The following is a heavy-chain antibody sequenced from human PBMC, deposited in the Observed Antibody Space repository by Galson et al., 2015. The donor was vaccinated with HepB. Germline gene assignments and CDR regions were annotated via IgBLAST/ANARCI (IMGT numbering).Heavy chain of an antibody. V-gene: IGHV3-11*06. CDR1: GFTFSDYY. J-gene: IGHJ4*02. Sequence: SLRLSCAASGFTFSDYYMSWIRQAPGKGLEWVSYISGSTTYTNYAGSMKSRFTISRDNAKNSLSLQMNSLRAEDTAVYYCARVADADYGDHSHFDSWGQGTLVTVSS. CDR2: ISGSTTYT. CDR3: ARVADADYGDHSHFDS. D-gene: IGHD4-17*01.